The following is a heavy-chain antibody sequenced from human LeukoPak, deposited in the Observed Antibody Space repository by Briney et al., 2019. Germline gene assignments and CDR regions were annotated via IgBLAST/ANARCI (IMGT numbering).Heavy chain of an antibody. V-gene: IGHV4-39*01. J-gene: IGHJ4*02. CDR3: ARSFDY. CDR2: ISYSGTT. CDR1: GASISSGNYF. Sequence: SETLSLTCSVSGASISSGNYFWNWVRQSPVKGLEWIGCISYSGTTHYNPSLKSRVTISVDTSKNQFSLNLNSVTASDTAVYYCARSFDYWGQGTLVAVSS.